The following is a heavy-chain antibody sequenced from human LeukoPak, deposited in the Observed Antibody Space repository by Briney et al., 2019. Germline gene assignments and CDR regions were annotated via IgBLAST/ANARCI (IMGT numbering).Heavy chain of an antibody. J-gene: IGHJ4*02. V-gene: IGHV3-23*01. D-gene: IGHD5-18*01. CDR1: GVTFSTYA. CDR2: ISGSSDTT. CDR3: ANREGGYTYDPFDY. Sequence: GGSLRLSCAASGVTFSTYAMSWVRQAPGRGLEWVSAISGSSDTTYYADSVKGRFTISRDNSKNTLYLQMNSLRAEDTAVYYCANREGGYTYDPFDYWGQGTLVTVSS.